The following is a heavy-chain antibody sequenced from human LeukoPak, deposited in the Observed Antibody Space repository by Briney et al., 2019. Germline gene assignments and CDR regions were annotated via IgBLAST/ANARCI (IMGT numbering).Heavy chain of an antibody. J-gene: IGHJ4*02. V-gene: IGHV3-23*01. CDR3: AKDLPYYDFGSGYNAFEY. D-gene: IGHD3-3*01. CDR1: GFTFSSYA. CDR2: ISGSGDTT. Sequence: GGSLRLSCAASGFTFSSYAMSWVRQAPGKGLEWVSSISGSGDTTYYADSVKGRFTISRDNSNNTLYLQMNSLRAEDTAVYYCAKDLPYYDFGSGYNAFEYWGQGTLVTVSS.